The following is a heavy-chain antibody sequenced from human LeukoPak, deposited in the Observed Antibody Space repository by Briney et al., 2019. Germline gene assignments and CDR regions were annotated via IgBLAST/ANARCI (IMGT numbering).Heavy chain of an antibody. J-gene: IGHJ6*02. Sequence: GGSLTLPCAASGFTLSRYGMLWVRQAPGEGLEGVAVIWYDGSNKYYADSVEGRFTISRDNSKNTLYLQMNRLRAEDTAVYYCARGRRDYYYYGMDVWGQGPTVTVSS. V-gene: IGHV3-33*01. CDR2: IWYDGSNK. CDR1: GFTLSRYG. CDR3: ARGRRDYYYYGMDV.